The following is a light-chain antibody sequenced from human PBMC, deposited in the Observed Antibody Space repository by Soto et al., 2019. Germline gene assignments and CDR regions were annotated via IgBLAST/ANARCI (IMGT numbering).Light chain of an antibody. Sequence: QSVLTQPASVSGSPGQSITISCTGTSSDVGSYNLVSWYQQHPGKAPKLMIYEVSKRPSGVSHRFSGSKSGNTASLTISGLQDEDEADYYCCSYAGSSTHVVFGGGTKLTVL. V-gene: IGLV2-23*02. CDR2: EVS. CDR3: CSYAGSSTHVV. J-gene: IGLJ2*01. CDR1: SSDVGSYNL.